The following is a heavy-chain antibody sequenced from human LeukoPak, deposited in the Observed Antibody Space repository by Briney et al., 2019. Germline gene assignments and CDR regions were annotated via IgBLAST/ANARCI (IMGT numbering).Heavy chain of an antibody. CDR3: ARDRTVYGDTPGEFDY. D-gene: IGHD4-17*01. CDR1: GFTFSSYW. CDR2: IKQDGSEK. V-gene: IGHV3-7*01. Sequence: PGGSLRLSCAASGFTFSSYWMGWVRQAPGKGLEWVANIKQDGSEKYYVDSVKGRFTISRDNAKNSLYLQMNSLRAEDTAVYYCARDRTVYGDTPGEFDYWGQGTLVTVSS. J-gene: IGHJ4*02.